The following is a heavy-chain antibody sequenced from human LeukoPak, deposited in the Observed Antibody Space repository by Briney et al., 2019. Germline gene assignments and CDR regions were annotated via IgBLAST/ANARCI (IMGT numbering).Heavy chain of an antibody. D-gene: IGHD5-18*01. CDR3: ARQPFVDTAMDD. Sequence: GESLKISCKGSGYDFTTYWIGWVRQMPGKGLEWMGIIYPGDSDTRYSPSFEGQVTMSADKSISTAYLQWSSLKASDTAMYYCARQPFVDTAMDDWGQGTLVTVSS. J-gene: IGHJ4*02. CDR1: GYDFTTYW. CDR2: IYPGDSDT. V-gene: IGHV5-51*01.